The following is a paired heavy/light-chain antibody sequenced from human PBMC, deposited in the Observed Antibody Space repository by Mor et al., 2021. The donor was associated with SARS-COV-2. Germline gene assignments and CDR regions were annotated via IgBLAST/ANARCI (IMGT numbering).Light chain of an antibody. CDR1: QSLLYSNGYNY. Sequence: DIVMTQSPLSLPVTPGEPASISCRSSQSLLYSNGYNYLDWYLQKPGQSPQLLIYLGSNRASGVPDRFSGSGSGTDFTLKISRVEAEDVGVYYCMQALQTPPTFGGGTKVEIK. CDR2: LGS. V-gene: IGKV2-28*01. J-gene: IGKJ4*01. CDR3: MQALQTPPT.
Heavy chain of an antibody. CDR1: GFTFSSYA. V-gene: IGHV3-23*01. CDR3: VKIPVDAATFLSPAFDF. CDR2: ITGRGGST. J-gene: IGHJ3*01. Sequence: EVHLLESGGGLVQPGGSLRLSCAASGFTFSSYAMTWVRQAPGKGLEWVSTITGRGGSTYYADSVKGRFTISRDNSKNTLYLQMNSLRAADTAVYYCVKIPVDAATFLSPAFDFWGQGTMVTVSS. D-gene: IGHD2-15*01.